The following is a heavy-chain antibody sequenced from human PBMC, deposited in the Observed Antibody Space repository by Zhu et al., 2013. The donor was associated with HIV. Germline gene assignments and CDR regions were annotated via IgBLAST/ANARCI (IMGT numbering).Heavy chain of an antibody. J-gene: IGHJ6*03. CDR1: GYRFTDFY. Sequence: QVQLMQSGAEVKKPGASVKVSCKASGYRFTDFYLHWVRQAPGQGLEWMGWINPDNGGTRFAQKFQGRVTMTRDTSITTAYMDLSSLTSDDTAVYYCARDQARDPTFYYYMDVWGKGATVTVSS. CDR3: ARDQARDPTFYYYMDV. V-gene: IGHV1-2*02. CDR2: INPDNGGT. D-gene: IGHD6-6*01.